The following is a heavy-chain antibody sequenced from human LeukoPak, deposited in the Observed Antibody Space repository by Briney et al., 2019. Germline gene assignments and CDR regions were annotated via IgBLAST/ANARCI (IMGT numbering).Heavy chain of an antibody. V-gene: IGHV1-18*01. CDR1: GYTFTNYG. Sequence: ASVKVSCKASGYTFTNYGVSWVRQAPGQGLEWMGWISVYNGNTNYAQKLQGRVTMTTDTSTSTAYMELGSLRSDDTAVYYCARDSYYYDPYYFDSWGQGTLVTVSS. CDR3: ARDSYYYDPYYFDS. J-gene: IGHJ4*02. D-gene: IGHD3-22*01. CDR2: ISVYNGNT.